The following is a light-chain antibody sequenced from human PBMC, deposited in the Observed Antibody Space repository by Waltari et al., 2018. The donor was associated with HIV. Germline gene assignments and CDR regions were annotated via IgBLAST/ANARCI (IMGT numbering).Light chain of an antibody. V-gene: IGLV2-8*01. CDR1: SSDVGGYHY. CDR2: EVI. Sequence: QSALTQPPSASGSPGQSVPISCSGTSSDVGGYHYVSWYQRHPGKAPKLLIYEVIKRPSGVPDRFFGSKSGNTASLTVSGLQAEDEADYFCSSYAGDYNLVFGGGTKLTVL. CDR3: SSYAGDYNLV. J-gene: IGLJ3*02.